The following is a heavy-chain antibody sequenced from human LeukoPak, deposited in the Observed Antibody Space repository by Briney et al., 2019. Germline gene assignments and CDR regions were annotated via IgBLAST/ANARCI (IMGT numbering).Heavy chain of an antibody. CDR1: GGSISSYY. CDR3: ASGLVGATFY. V-gene: IGHV4-59*12. J-gene: IGHJ4*02. CDR2: IYYSGST. Sequence: SETLSLTCTVSGGSISSYYWSWIRQPPGKGLEWIGSIYYSGSTYYNPSLKSRVTISVDTSKNQFSLKLSSVTAADTAVYYCASGLVGATFYWGQGTQVTVSS. D-gene: IGHD1-26*01.